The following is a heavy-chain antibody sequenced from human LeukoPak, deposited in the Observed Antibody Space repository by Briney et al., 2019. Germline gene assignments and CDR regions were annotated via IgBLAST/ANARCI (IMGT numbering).Heavy chain of an antibody. J-gene: IGHJ5*02. CDR2: IHYSGST. CDR1: GGSISNYY. CDR3: ARGGQQLVLDWFDP. D-gene: IGHD6-6*01. Sequence: SETLSLTCTVSGGSISNYYWSWIRQPPGKGLEWIGYIHYSGSTSYNPSLKSRVTISVDTSKNQFSLKLSSVTAADTAVYYCARGGQQLVLDWFDPWGQGTLVTVSS. V-gene: IGHV4-59*08.